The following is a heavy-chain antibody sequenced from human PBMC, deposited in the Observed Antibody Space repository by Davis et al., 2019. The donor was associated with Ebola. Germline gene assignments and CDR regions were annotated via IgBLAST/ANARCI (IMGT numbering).Heavy chain of an antibody. CDR3: VRGLGMGWFDP. V-gene: IGHV4-39*07. J-gene: IGHJ5*02. D-gene: IGHD1-26*01. Sequence: SETLSLTCTVSGGSISSSSYYWGWIRQPPGKGLEWIGSIYYSGSTNYNPSLKSRVTISVDTSKNQFSVKLSSVTAADTAVYYCVRGLGMGWFDPWGQGTLVTVSS. CDR1: GGSISSSSYY. CDR2: IYYSGST.